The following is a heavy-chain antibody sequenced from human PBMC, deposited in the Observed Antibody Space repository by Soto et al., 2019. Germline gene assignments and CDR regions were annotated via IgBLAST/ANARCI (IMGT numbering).Heavy chain of an antibody. V-gene: IGHV1-2*04. CDR1: GYTFTSYG. J-gene: IGHJ4*02. CDR3: ARGYEVALSPHFDY. CDR2: INVNSGGT. D-gene: IGHD3-16*02. Sequence: ASVKVSCKASGYTFTSYGISWVRQAPGQGLEWMGWINVNSGGTKYAQKFQGWVTMTRDTSISTAYMELSRLRSDDTAVYYCARGYEVALSPHFDYWGQGTLVTVSS.